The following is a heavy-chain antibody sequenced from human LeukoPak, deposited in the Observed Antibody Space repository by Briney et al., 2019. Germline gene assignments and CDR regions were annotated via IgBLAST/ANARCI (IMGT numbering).Heavy chain of an antibody. CDR2: INTNTGNP. D-gene: IGHD3-9*01. CDR1: GYTFTSYA. CDR3: ARISRYFDWFVFDY. Sequence: ASVKVSCKASGYTFTSYAMNWVRQAPGQGLEWMGWINTNTGNPTYAQGFTGRFVFSLNTSVSTAYLQISSLKAEDTAVYYCARISRYFDWFVFDYWGQGTLVTVSS. J-gene: IGHJ4*02. V-gene: IGHV7-4-1*02.